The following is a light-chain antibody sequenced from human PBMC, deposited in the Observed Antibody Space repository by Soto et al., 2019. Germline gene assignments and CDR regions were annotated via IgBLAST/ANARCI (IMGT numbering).Light chain of an antibody. CDR2: DAS. CDR1: QSVSNY. Sequence: DIHMTHSPSSLSASVGDRVTITCRASQSVSNYLHWYQQKPGQAPNLLIYDASSLQSGVPSRFSGSGSGTEFTLTISSLQPEDLATYYCQHYSAFSVTFGQGTKVDIK. V-gene: IGKV1-39*01. CDR3: QHYSAFSVT. J-gene: IGKJ1*01.